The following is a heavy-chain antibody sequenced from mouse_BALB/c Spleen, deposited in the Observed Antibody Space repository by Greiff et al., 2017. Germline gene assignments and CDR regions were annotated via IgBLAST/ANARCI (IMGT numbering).Heavy chain of an antibody. Sequence: EVKLQESGTVLARPGASVKMSCKASGYTFTSYWMHWVKQRPGQGLEWIGAIYPGNSDTSYNQKFKGKAKLTAVTSTSTAYMELSSLTNEDSAVYYCTRNGGNYGYFDYWGQGTTLTVSS. J-gene: IGHJ2*01. D-gene: IGHD2-1*01. CDR3: TRNGGNYGYFDY. V-gene: IGHV1-5*01. CDR2: IYPGNSDT. CDR1: GYTFTSYW.